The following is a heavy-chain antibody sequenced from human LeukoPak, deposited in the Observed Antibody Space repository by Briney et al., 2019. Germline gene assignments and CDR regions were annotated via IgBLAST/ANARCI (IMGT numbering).Heavy chain of an antibody. D-gene: IGHD3-9*01. CDR3: ASTRYFDWLLFLNWFDP. CDR1: GGSISSSSYY. J-gene: IGHJ5*02. CDR2: IYYSGST. V-gene: IGHV4-39*07. Sequence: SETLSLTCTVSGGSISSSSYYWGWILQPPGKGLEWIGSIYYSGSTYYNPSLKSRVTISVDTSKNQFSLKLSSVTAADTAVYYCASTRYFDWLLFLNWFDPWGQGTLVTVSS.